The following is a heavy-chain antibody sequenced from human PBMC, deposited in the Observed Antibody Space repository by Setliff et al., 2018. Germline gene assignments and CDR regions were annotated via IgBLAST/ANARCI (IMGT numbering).Heavy chain of an antibody. CDR2: VWDDGGNK. CDR3: HTVGTYYYGSGSYFGLDH. Sequence: GGSLRLSCAASGFTFSTYRMHWVRQAPGKGLEWVAVVWDDGGNKYHADSVKGRFTISRDNSKNTLYLQMNSLRADDTAVYYCHTVGTYYYGSGSYFGLDHWGQGTPVTVSS. J-gene: IGHJ4*02. V-gene: IGHV3-33*08. D-gene: IGHD3-10*01. CDR1: GFTFSTYR.